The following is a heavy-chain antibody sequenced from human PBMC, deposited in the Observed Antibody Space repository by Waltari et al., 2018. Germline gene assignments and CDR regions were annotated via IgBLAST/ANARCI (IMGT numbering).Heavy chain of an antibody. J-gene: IGHJ4*02. D-gene: IGHD2-15*01. CDR2: ISGCGGST. Sequence: EVQLLESGGGLVQPGGSLRLSCAASGFTFSSYAMSWVRQAPGKGLEGVSAISGCGGSTFDAGAVEGRFTSSRDNSKNTLYLQMNSLRAEDTAVDYCAKDRSSGGQVVVVAAGSFVDYWGQGTLVTVSS. CDR1: GFTFSSYA. CDR3: AKDRSSGGQVVVVAAGSFVDY. V-gene: IGHV3-23*01.